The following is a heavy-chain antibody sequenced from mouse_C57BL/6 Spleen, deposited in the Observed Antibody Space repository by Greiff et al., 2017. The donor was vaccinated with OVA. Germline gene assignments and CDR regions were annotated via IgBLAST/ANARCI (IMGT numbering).Heavy chain of an antibody. CDR2: IDPSDSYT. CDR3: ARSRDEDY. CDR1: GYTFTSYW. Sequence: QVQLQQPGAELVKPGASVKLSCKASGYTFTSYWMQWVKQRPGQGLEWIGEIDPSDSYTNYNQKFKGKATLTVDTSSSTAYMQLSSLTSEDSAVYYCARSRDEDYWGQGTTLTVSS. D-gene: IGHD3-3*01. V-gene: IGHV1-50*01. J-gene: IGHJ2*01.